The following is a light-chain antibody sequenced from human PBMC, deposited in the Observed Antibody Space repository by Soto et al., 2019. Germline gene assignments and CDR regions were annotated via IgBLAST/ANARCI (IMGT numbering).Light chain of an antibody. CDR3: QQFGGSPLFT. J-gene: IGKJ3*01. CDR2: AAS. V-gene: IGKV3-20*01. Sequence: EIVLTQSPGTLSLSPGERATLSCRASQTISSSYLAWYQQKPGQAPRLLIYAASTRATGIPDRFSGSGSGTDFTLTISRLKPEDFAVYFCQQFGGSPLFTFGPGTKVDIK. CDR1: QTISSSY.